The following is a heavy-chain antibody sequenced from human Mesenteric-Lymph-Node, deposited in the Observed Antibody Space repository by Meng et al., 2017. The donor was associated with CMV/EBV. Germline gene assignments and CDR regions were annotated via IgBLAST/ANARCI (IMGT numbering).Heavy chain of an antibody. CDR1: GGTFSHYS. Sequence: SGGTFSHYSINWVRQAPGQGLEWMGRIIPILGIANYAQKFQGRVTITADKSTSTAYMELSSLRSEDTAVYYCASVDGDYAQNWFDPWGQGTLVTVSS. CDR3: ASVDGDYAQNWFDP. V-gene: IGHV1-69*02. CDR2: IIPILGIA. J-gene: IGHJ5*02. D-gene: IGHD4-17*01.